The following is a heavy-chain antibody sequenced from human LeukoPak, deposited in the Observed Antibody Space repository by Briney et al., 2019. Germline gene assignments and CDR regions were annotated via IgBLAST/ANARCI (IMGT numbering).Heavy chain of an antibody. V-gene: IGHV3-30*18. CDR2: MSYDGTHK. CDR1: GFTFSNYG. D-gene: IGHD4-17*01. CDR3: AKDFGYGDCFDY. J-gene: IGHJ4*02. Sequence: GGSLRLSCAASGFTFSNYGLHWVRQALGKGMEWVAFMSYDGTHKYYADSARGRFTISRDNSKNTLFLQMNSLRTEDTAVYYCAKDFGYGDCFDYWGQGTVVTVSS.